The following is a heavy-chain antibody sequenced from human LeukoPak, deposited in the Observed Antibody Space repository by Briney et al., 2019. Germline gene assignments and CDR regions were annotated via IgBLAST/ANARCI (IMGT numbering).Heavy chain of an antibody. D-gene: IGHD1-1*01. CDR2: IYYSGST. J-gene: IGHJ4*02. CDR3: ARVLTQDRTGTISDATDY. CDR1: GGSISSGDYY. V-gene: IGHV4-30-4*08. Sequence: SETLSLTCTVSGGSISSGDYYWSWIRQPPGKGLDRIGYIYYSGSTYYNPSLKSRVTISVDTPKNQFSLKLSSVTAADTAVYYCARVLTQDRTGTISDATDYWGQGTLVTVSS.